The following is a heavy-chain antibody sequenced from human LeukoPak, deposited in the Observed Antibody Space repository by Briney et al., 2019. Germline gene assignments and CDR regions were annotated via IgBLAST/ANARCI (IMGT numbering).Heavy chain of an antibody. V-gene: IGHV3-23*01. CDR3: AKDVTEGAARPDY. CDR1: GFTFSNYA. J-gene: IGHJ4*02. Sequence: PGGSLRLSCAASGFTFSNYAMSWVRQAPGKGLEWVSAISGSGDSTYYADSVKGRFTISRDNSKNTLYLQMNSLRVEDTAVYYCAKDVTEGAARPDYWGQGTLVIVSS. CDR2: ISGSGDST. D-gene: IGHD6-6*01.